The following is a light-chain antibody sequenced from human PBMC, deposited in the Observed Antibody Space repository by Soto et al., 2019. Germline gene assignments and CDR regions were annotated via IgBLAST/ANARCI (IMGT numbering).Light chain of an antibody. Sequence: EVVLTQSPATLSLSPGERATLSCRASQIISSSFLAWYQQKPGQATRLLIYGAFSRATGIPVRFSGSGSGTDFTLTISRLEPEDFALYYCEQYDKSPWTFGQGTKVEIK. CDR1: QIISSSF. CDR2: GAF. V-gene: IGKV3-20*01. CDR3: EQYDKSPWT. J-gene: IGKJ1*01.